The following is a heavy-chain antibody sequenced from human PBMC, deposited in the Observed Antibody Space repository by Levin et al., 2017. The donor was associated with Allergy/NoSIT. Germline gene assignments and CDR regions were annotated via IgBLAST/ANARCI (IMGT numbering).Heavy chain of an antibody. CDR3: ARVVDYDILAGYYSPYYFDY. D-gene: IGHD3-9*01. Sequence: SETLSLTCTVSGGSISSGDYYWSWIRQPPGKGLEWIGYIYYSGTTYYNPSLKSRVTMSIDTSRNQFSLRLNSVTAADTAVYYCARVVDYDILAGYYSPYYFDYWGQGTLVTASS. J-gene: IGHJ4*02. V-gene: IGHV4-30-4*01. CDR1: GGSISSGDYY. CDR2: IYYSGTT.